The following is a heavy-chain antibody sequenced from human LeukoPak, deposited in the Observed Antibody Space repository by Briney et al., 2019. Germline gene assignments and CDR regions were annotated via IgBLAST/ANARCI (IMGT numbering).Heavy chain of an antibody. J-gene: IGHJ6*02. V-gene: IGHV1-2*02. CDR2: INPNSGGT. CDR1: GYTFTGYY. D-gene: IGHD3-22*01. Sequence: ASVQVSCKASGYTFTGYYMHWVRQAPGQGLEWMGWINPNSGGTNYAQKFQGRVTMTRDTSISTAYMELSRLRSDDTAVYYCARAENYYDSSGYHRPYYYYGMDVWGQGTTVTVSS. CDR3: ARAENYYDSSGYHRPYYYYGMDV.